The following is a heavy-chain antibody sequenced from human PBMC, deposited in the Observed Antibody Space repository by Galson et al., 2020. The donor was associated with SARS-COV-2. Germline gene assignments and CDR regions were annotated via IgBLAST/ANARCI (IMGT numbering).Heavy chain of an antibody. Sequence: GESLKLSCLVSGFTFSDYSMHWVRQAPGKGLEWVAIFSYDGGHKYYADSMEGRFNISRDNSKNTLYLQVSSLRPEDTAVYYCARAFGEASESSFDRWGQGTLVTVS. D-gene: IGHD3-16*01. CDR1: GFTFSDYS. J-gene: IGHJ4*02. CDR3: ARAFGEASESSFDR. V-gene: IGHV3-30*04. CDR2: FSYDGGHK.